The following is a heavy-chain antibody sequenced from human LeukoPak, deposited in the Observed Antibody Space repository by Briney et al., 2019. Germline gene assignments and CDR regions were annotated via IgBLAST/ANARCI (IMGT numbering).Heavy chain of an antibody. CDR3: ARGGTYLPFGY. Sequence: GASVKVSCKASGYTFTSYDINWVRQATGQGLERMGWMNANSGDTGYAQNFQGRVTMTRNTSISTAYMELSSLRSEDTAIYYCARGGTYLPFGYWGQGTLVTVSS. CDR1: GYTFTSYD. J-gene: IGHJ4*02. CDR2: MNANSGDT. D-gene: IGHD3-10*01. V-gene: IGHV1-8*01.